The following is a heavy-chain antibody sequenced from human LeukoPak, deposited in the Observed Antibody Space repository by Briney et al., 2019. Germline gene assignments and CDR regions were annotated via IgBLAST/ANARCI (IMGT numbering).Heavy chain of an antibody. CDR3: ARLCKAAAGRKYYYYMDV. D-gene: IGHD6-13*01. V-gene: IGHV4-34*01. CDR1: GGSFSGYY. Sequence: SETLSLTCAVYGGSFSGYYWSWIRQPPGKGLEWIGEINRSGSTNYNPSLKSRVTISVDTSKNQSSLKLSSVTAADTAVYYCARLCKAAAGRKYYYYMDVWGKGTTVTISS. J-gene: IGHJ6*03. CDR2: INRSGST.